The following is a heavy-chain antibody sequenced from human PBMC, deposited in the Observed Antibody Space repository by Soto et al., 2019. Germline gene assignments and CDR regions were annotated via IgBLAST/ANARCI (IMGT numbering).Heavy chain of an antibody. CDR3: TTGSVEGV. V-gene: IGHV3-15*07. Sequence: EVQLVESGGGFIYPGGSLRLSCAASGLTISNAWMNWVRQAPGKGLEWVGRIKTNTEGGTTDSAAAVKGRFTVSRDDSKDTLYLQMNSLNTEDTAVYYWTTGSVEGVWGQGTTVTVSS. CDR2: IKTNTEGGTT. J-gene: IGHJ6*02. CDR1: GLTISNAW. D-gene: IGHD2-15*01.